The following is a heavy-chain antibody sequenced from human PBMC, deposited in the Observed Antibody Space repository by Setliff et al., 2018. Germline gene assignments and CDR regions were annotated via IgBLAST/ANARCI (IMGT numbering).Heavy chain of an antibody. J-gene: IGHJ6*02. D-gene: IGHD5-12*01. V-gene: IGHV4-61*02. CDR2: IYTTGST. Sequence: SETLSLTCTVSGGSINSATNYWNWIRQPAGAGLEWVGRIYTTGSTSYNPSLKSRLTISIDTSKNQLSLKLTSVTAADTAVYYCARDQWVRSPPLYFSYGMDVWGLGTTVTVSS. CDR3: ARDQWVRSPPLYFSYGMDV. CDR1: GGSINSATNY.